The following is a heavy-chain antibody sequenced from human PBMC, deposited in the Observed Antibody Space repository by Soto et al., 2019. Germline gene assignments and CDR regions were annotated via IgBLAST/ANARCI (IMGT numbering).Heavy chain of an antibody. D-gene: IGHD6-19*01. J-gene: IGHJ4*02. Sequence: QVQLVQSGAEVKKPGSSVKVSCKASGGTFISYAISWVRQAPGQGLEWMGGIIPIFGTANYAQKFQGRVTITADESASTAYMELSSLRSEDTAVYYCARGPQGKYSSGWGFDYWGQGTLVTVSS. CDR3: ARGPQGKYSSGWGFDY. CDR2: IIPIFGTA. V-gene: IGHV1-69*01. CDR1: GGTFISYA.